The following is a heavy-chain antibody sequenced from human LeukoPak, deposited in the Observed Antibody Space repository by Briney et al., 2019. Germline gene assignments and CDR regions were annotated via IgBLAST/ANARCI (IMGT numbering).Heavy chain of an antibody. CDR1: GFTFSSYA. CDR2: ISGSGGST. J-gene: IGHJ4*02. Sequence: GGSLRLSCAASGFTFSSYAMSWVRQAPGKGLEWVSAISGSGGSTYYADSVKGRFTISRDNFKNTLYLQMNSLRAEDTAVYYCAKSLGYSYGHPFDYWGQGTLVTVSS. D-gene: IGHD5-18*01. V-gene: IGHV3-23*01. CDR3: AKSLGYSYGHPFDY.